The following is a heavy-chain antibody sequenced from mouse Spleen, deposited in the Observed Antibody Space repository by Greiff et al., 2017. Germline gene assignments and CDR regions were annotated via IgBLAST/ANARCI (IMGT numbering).Heavy chain of an antibody. D-gene: IGHD2-1*01. V-gene: IGHV6-6*01. CDR3: TSYGNYDY. CDR2: IRNKANNHAT. J-gene: IGHJ2*01. CDR1: GFTFSDAC. Sequence: EVQLVESGGGLVQPGGSMKLSCAVSGFTFSDACMDWVRQSPEKGLEWVAEIRNKANNHATYYAVSVKGKFTISRDDTKSSVYLQMNSLRAEDTGSYYCTSYGNYDYWGQGTTLTVSS.